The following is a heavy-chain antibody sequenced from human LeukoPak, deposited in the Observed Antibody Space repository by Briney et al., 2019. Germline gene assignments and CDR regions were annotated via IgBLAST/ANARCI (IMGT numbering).Heavy chain of an antibody. CDR2: IWYDGSDK. J-gene: IGHJ4*02. D-gene: IGHD2/OR15-2a*01. CDR3: ASLGYNSWYAFDY. CDR1: GFTFSNYG. V-gene: IGHV3-33*01. Sequence: GTSLRLSCAASGFTFSNYGMHWVRQAPGKGLEWVAVIWYDGSDKYYADSVKGRFTISRDNSKNTLYLQMNSLRAEDTAVYYCASLGYNSWYAFDYWGQGTLVTVSS.